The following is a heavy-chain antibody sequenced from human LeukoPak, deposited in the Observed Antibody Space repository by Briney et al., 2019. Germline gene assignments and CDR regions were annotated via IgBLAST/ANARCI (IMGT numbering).Heavy chain of an antibody. Sequence: SETLSLTCTVSGGSIGSHYWSWVRQPPGKGLEWIGYIYYSGSTYYNPSLKSRVTISVDTPNNQFSLKLSPVTAADTAVYYCARRVGHSYGVTGAGAFDIWGQGTMVTVSS. CDR2: IYYSGST. J-gene: IGHJ3*02. CDR3: ARRVGHSYGVTGAGAFDI. CDR1: GGSIGSHY. V-gene: IGHV4-59*11. D-gene: IGHD5-18*01.